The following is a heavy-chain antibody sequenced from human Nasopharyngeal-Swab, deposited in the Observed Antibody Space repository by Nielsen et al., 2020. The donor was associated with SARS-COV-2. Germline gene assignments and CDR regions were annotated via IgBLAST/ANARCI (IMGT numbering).Heavy chain of an antibody. Sequence: GESLKISCGASGFPFSNYWMTWVRQAPNRGLEWVANIKQDGSEKFYVDSVKGRFTISRDNARKSLYLQMNSLRAEDTALYYCAKYYDSSGFPDAFDVWGQGTMVTVSS. J-gene: IGHJ3*01. CDR3: AKYYDSSGFPDAFDV. V-gene: IGHV3-7*01. D-gene: IGHD3-22*01. CDR2: IKQDGSEK. CDR1: GFPFSNYW.